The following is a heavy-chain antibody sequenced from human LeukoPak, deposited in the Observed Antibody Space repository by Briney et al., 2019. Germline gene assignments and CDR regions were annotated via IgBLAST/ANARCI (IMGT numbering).Heavy chain of an antibody. CDR1: GYNFAQYR. CDR2: THPGDSDT. J-gene: IGHJ3*02. CDR3: ARLWGGIVAADDAFDI. V-gene: IGHV5-51*01. Sequence: GESLKISCKGSGYNFAQYRIGWVRQMPGKGLEWMGITHPGDSDTIYSPSFQGQATMSADKSISTAFLQRSSLKASDTAMYYCARLWGGIVAADDAFDIWGQGTMVTVSS. D-gene: IGHD1-26*01.